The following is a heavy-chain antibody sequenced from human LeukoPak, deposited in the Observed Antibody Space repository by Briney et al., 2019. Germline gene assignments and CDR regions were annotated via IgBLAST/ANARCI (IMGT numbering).Heavy chain of an antibody. CDR2: ISHDGTNK. CDR1: GFIFSDYA. V-gene: IGHV3-30*04. J-gene: IGHJ4*02. D-gene: IGHD4-23*01. CDR3: ARDFGGLRWNYYFDY. Sequence: GGSLRLSCAASGFIFSDYAMHWVRQAPGKGLEWVAIISHDGTNKYHADSVKSRFTISRDNSKNTLYLQMNSLIDEDTAVYLCARDFGGLRWNYYFDYWGQGTLVTVSS.